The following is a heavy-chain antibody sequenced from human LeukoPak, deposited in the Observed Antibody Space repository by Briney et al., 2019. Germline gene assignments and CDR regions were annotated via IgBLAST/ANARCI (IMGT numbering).Heavy chain of an antibody. D-gene: IGHD1-26*01. CDR1: GYTLTELS. V-gene: IGHV1-24*01. J-gene: IGHJ3*02. Sequence: GASVKVSCKVSGYTLTELSMHWVRQAPGKGLEWMGGFDPEDGETIYAQKFQGRVTMTEDTSTDTAYMELSSLRSEDTAVYYCATSREWELPQLDAFDIWGQGTMVTVSS. CDR2: FDPEDGET. CDR3: ATSREWELPQLDAFDI.